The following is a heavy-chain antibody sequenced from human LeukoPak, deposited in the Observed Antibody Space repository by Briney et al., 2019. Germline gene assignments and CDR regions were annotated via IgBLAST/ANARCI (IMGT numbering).Heavy chain of an antibody. J-gene: IGHJ4*02. Sequence: GGSLRLSCAASGFTFSSYAMHWVRQAPGKGLEWVAVISYDGSNKYYADSVKRRFTISRDNSKNTLYLQMNSLRAEDTAVYYCARNGIADEFDYWGQGTLVTVSS. D-gene: IGHD1-14*01. CDR2: ISYDGSNK. V-gene: IGHV3-30-3*01. CDR1: GFTFSSYA. CDR3: ARNGIADEFDY.